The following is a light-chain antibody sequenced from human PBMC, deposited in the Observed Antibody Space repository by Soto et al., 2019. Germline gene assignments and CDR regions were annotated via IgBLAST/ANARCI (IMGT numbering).Light chain of an antibody. V-gene: IGKV1-5*01. Sequence: IQMTQSPSTLSASVGDRVTITCRASQSISSWLAWYQQKPGKAPKLLIYDASNLETGGPSRFSGSGSGTDFTFTISSLQHEDIATYYCQQYSHLITFGQGTRLEIK. CDR1: QSISSW. CDR3: QQYSHLIT. CDR2: DAS. J-gene: IGKJ5*01.